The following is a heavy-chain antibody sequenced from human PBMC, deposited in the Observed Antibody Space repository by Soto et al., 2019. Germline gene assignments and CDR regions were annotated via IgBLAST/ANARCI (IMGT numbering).Heavy chain of an antibody. CDR2: ISSSSSYI. J-gene: IGHJ4*02. V-gene: IGHV3-21*04. CDR3: AKDYGDYESVYFDY. D-gene: IGHD4-17*01. CDR1: GFTFSSYS. Sequence: GGSLRLSCAASGFTFSSYSMNWVRQAPGKGLEWVSSISSSSSYIYYADSVKGRFTISRDNAKNSLYLQMNSLRAEDTAVYYCAKDYGDYESVYFDYWGQGTLVTVSS.